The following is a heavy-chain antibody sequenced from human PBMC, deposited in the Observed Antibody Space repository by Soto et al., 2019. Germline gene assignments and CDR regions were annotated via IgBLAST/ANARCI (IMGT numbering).Heavy chain of an antibody. CDR1: GYSFTSYW. D-gene: IGHD3-3*01. CDR2: IYPGDSDT. Sequence: ESLKISCKGSGYSFTSYWIGWVRQMPGKGLEWMGIIYPGDSDTRYSPSFQGQVTISADKSISTAYLQWSSLKASDTAMYYCARHAFAIARNPYYDFWSGTVRPYYYGMDVWGQGSTVTVSS. CDR3: ARHAFAIARNPYYDFWSGTVRPYYYGMDV. J-gene: IGHJ6*02. V-gene: IGHV5-51*01.